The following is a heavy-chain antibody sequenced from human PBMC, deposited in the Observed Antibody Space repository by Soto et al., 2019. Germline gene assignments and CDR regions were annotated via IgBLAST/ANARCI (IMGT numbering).Heavy chain of an antibody. CDR3: ARTGLTSTTYYDIVTGYYSGFLNAFDY. Sequence: QLQLQESGPGLVKPSETLSLTCTVSGGSISSSSYYWGWIRQPPGKGLEWIGSIYYSGSTYYNPSLKSRVTICVGTSKNHFSLRLSSVTAADTAVYYCARTGLTSTTYYDIVTGYYSGFLNAFDYWGQGTLVTVSS. CDR2: IYYSGST. D-gene: IGHD3-9*01. CDR1: GGSISSSSYY. J-gene: IGHJ4*02. V-gene: IGHV4-39*02.